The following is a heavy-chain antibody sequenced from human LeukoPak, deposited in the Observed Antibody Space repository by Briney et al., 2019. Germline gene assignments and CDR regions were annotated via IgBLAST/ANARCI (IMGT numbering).Heavy chain of an antibody. J-gene: IGHJ4*02. D-gene: IGHD6-6*01. CDR3: ATIRQLEQADY. CDR1: GFTFSSYS. CDR2: ISSSSSYI. Sequence: PGGSLRLSCAASGFTFSSYSMNSVRQAPGKGLECVSSISSSSSYIYYADSVKSRFTISRDNAKNSLYLQMNSLRAEDTAVYYCATIRQLEQADYWGQGTLVTVSS. V-gene: IGHV3-21*01.